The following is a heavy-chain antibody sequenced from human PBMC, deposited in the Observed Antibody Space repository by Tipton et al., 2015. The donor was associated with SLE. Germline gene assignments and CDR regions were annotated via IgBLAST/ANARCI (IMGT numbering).Heavy chain of an antibody. CDR2: ISSNGGST. D-gene: IGHD1-26*01. CDR1: GFTFSSYA. CDR3: VKSSRIVGAREGLFDY. V-gene: IGHV3-64D*09. Sequence: SLRLSCSASGFTFSSYAMHWVRQAPGKGLEYVSAISSNGGSTYYADSVKGRFTISRDNSKNTLYLQMSSLRAEDTAVYYCVKSSRIVGAREGLFDYWGQGTLVTVSS. J-gene: IGHJ4*02.